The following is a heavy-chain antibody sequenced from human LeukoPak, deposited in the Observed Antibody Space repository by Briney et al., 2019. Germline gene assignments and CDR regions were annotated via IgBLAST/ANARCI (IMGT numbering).Heavy chain of an antibody. D-gene: IGHD6-13*01. CDR3: ARVVGSSSWSGWFDP. CDR2: INAGNGNT. CDR1: GYTFTSYA. V-gene: IGHV1-3*01. J-gene: IGHJ5*02. Sequence: ASVKVSCKASGYTFTSYAMHWVRQAPGQRLEWMGWINAGNGNTKYSQKFQGRVTITRDTSASTAYMELSSLRSEDTAVYYCARVVGSSSWSGWFDPWGQGTLVTVSS.